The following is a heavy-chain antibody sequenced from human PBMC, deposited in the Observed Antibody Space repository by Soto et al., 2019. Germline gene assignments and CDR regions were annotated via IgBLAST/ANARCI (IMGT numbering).Heavy chain of an antibody. CDR2: IIPIFGTA. CDR3: ASTNQDIVVVPAAIRPYYYGMDV. J-gene: IGHJ6*02. CDR1: GGTFSSYA. Sequence: SVKVSCKASGGTFSSYAISWVRQAPGQGLEWMGGIIPIFGTANYAQKFQGRVTITADKSTSTAYMELSSLRSEDTAVYYCASTNQDIVVVPAAIRPYYYGMDVWGQGTTVTVSS. V-gene: IGHV1-69*06. D-gene: IGHD2-2*01.